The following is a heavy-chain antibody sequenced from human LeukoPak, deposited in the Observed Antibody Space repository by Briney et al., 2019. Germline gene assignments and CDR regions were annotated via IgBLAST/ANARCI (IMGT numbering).Heavy chain of an antibody. CDR3: AKDLLSVDTAMVFPGGMDV. D-gene: IGHD5-18*01. CDR1: GFTFSSYS. CDR2: ISSSSSYI. Sequence: GGSLRLSCAASGFTFSSYSMNWVRQAPGKGLEWVSSISSSSSYIYYADSVKGRFTISRDNSKNTLYLQMNSLRAEDTAVYYCAKDLLSVDTAMVFPGGMDVWGQGTTVTVSS. V-gene: IGHV3-21*04. J-gene: IGHJ6*02.